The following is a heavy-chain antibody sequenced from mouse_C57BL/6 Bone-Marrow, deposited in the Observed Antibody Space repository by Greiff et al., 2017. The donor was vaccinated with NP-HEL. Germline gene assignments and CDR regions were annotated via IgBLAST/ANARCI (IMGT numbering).Heavy chain of an antibody. Sequence: QVQLKESGPGLVQPSQSLSITCTVSGFSLTSYGVHWVRQSPGKGLEWLGVIWSGGSTDYNAAFISRLSISKDNSKSQVFFKMNSPQSDDTAIYYWATPNYGSSTYWYFDVWGTGTTVTVSS. CDR2: IWSGGST. J-gene: IGHJ1*03. CDR1: GFSLTSYG. D-gene: IGHD1-1*01. V-gene: IGHV2-2*01. CDR3: ATPNYGSSTYWYFDV.